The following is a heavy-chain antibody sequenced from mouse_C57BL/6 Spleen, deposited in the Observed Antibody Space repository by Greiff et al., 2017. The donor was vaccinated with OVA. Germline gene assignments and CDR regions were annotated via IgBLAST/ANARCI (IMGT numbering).Heavy chain of an antibody. CDR1: GYTFTSYW. Sequence: QVQLQQPGAELVKPGASVKMSCKASGYTFTSYWITWVKQRPGQGLEWIGDIYPGSGSTNYNEKFKSKATLTVDTSSSTAYMQLSGLTSEDSAVYYCAREGGNYEGGFDYWGQGTTLTVSS. CDR2: IYPGSGST. CDR3: AREGGNYEGGFDY. D-gene: IGHD2-1*01. V-gene: IGHV1-55*01. J-gene: IGHJ2*01.